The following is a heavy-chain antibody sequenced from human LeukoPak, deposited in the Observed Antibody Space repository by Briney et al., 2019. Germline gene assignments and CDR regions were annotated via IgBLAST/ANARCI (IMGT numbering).Heavy chain of an antibody. D-gene: IGHD1-26*01. V-gene: IGHV3-23*01. J-gene: IGHJ4*02. CDR1: GFTFSSYA. CDR3: AKPLGGSYLFDR. Sequence: GGSLRLSCAASGFTFSSYAMSWVRQAPGKGLEWVSAISGSGGSTYYADSVKGRFTISRDNSKNTLYLQMNSLRPEDTAVYYCAKPLGGSYLFDRWGQGTLVTVSS. CDR2: ISGSGGST.